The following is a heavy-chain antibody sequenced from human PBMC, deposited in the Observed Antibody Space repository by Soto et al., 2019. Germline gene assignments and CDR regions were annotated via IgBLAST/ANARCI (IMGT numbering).Heavy chain of an antibody. Sequence: SETLSLTCTVSGDSISSYYWNWIRQPAGKGLEWIGRIDASGNSNYNPSLKSRVTMSVDTSKKQFSLKVTSVTAAYTAVYYSARYSSNCVQTEGMDVWGQGTTVTVSS. CDR1: GDSISSYY. V-gene: IGHV4-4*07. CDR2: IDASGNS. CDR3: ARYSSNCVQTEGMDV. J-gene: IGHJ6*02. D-gene: IGHD6-13*01.